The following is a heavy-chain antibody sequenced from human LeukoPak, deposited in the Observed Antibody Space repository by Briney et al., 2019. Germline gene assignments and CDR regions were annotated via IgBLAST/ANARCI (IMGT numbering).Heavy chain of an antibody. CDR3: ARARAGLLYGDYDY. CDR1: GASIIDHD. Sequence: PSDSLSPTRTVSGASIIDHDASWLRPPPGDGLGWIGYIYHSGNSNSLPSLKRQVTLSVDTSKNQFSLHLDSVTAADTAVYYCARARAGLLYGDYDYWGLGTLVTVSS. J-gene: IGHJ4*02. V-gene: IGHV4-59*07. CDR2: IYHSGNS. D-gene: IGHD4-17*01.